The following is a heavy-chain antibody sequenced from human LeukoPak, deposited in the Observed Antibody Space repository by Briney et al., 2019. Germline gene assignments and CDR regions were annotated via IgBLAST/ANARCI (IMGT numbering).Heavy chain of an antibody. D-gene: IGHD6-13*01. CDR1: GGSIINYY. CDR3: ARDRSILSITAGGTNRVFDS. J-gene: IGHJ4*02. CDR2: IYYSGST. Sequence: KASETLSLTCTVSGGSIINYYWSWIRQPPGKGLEWIGYIYYSGSTNYNPSLKSRVTISVDTSKNQFSLKLSSVTAADTAVYYCARDRSILSITAGGTNRVFDSWGQGTLVTVSS. V-gene: IGHV4-59*01.